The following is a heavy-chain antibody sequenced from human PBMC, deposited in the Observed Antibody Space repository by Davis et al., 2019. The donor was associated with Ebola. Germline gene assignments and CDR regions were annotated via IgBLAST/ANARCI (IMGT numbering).Heavy chain of an antibody. CDR2: IWYDGSNK. CDR3: ANPDYGGSYFDY. Sequence: GESLKISCAASGFTFSSYGMHWVRQAPGRGLEWVAVIWYDGSNKYYADSVKGRFTISRDNSKTTLYLQMNSLRAEDTAVYYCANPDYGGSYFDYWGQGTLVTVSS. D-gene: IGHD4-23*01. V-gene: IGHV3-33*06. J-gene: IGHJ4*02. CDR1: GFTFSSYG.